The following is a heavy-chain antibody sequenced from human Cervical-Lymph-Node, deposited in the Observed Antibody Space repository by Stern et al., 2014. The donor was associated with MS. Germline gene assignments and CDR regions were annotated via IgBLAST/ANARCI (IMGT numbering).Heavy chain of an antibody. V-gene: IGHV4-31*03. J-gene: IGHJ3*01. CDR2: IYYSGGST. Sequence: VQLPESGPGLVRPSQTLSLTCTVSGASTSRGSYYWSWIRPHPEKGLEWLGYIYYSGGSTYYNPSLESRVTISLGTSKNQFSLNMRSMTAADTAVYYCARLDVALPISFDVWGQGTMITVSS. CDR3: ARLDVALPISFDV. CDR1: GASTSRGSYY. D-gene: IGHD2-15*01.